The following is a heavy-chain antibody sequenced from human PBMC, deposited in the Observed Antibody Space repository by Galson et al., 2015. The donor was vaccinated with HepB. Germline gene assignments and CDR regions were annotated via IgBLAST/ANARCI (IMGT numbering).Heavy chain of an antibody. J-gene: IGHJ4*02. V-gene: IGHV1-2*06. CDR1: GYTFTGYY. CDR2: INPNSGGT. D-gene: IGHD3-10*01. Sequence: SVKVSCKASGYTFTGYYMHWVRQAPGQGLEWMGRINPNSGGTNYAQKFQGRVTMTRDTSISTAYMELSRLRSDDTAVYYCARARGITMVRGVNTIDYWGQGTLVTVSS. CDR3: ARARGITMVRGVNTIDY.